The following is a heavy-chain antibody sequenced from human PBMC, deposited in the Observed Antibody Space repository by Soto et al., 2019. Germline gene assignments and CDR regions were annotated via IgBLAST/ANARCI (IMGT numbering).Heavy chain of an antibody. CDR3: ARAMRGDSSCYYDYY. D-gene: IGHD3-22*01. V-gene: IGHV3-30-3*01. J-gene: IGHJ4*02. Sequence: QVQLVESGGGVVQPGRSLRLSCAASGFTFSSYAMHWVRQAPGKGLEWVALISYDGSNKYYADSVKGRFTISGDNSKNTLYLQMNSLRAADTAVYYCARAMRGDSSCYYDYYWGQGALVTVSS. CDR2: ISYDGSNK. CDR1: GFTFSSYA.